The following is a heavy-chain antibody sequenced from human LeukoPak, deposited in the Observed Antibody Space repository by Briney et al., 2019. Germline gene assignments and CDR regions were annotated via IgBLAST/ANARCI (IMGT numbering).Heavy chain of an antibody. Sequence: SQTLSLTCTVSGSSISSGGHSWSWIRQPPGKGLEWIGEINHSGSTNYNPSLKSRVTLSVDKSKNQFSLRLNSVTAADTAMYYCARSHDHLWGNYPDYWGQGTLVTVSS. V-gene: IGHV4-30-2*01. J-gene: IGHJ4*02. CDR3: ARSHDHLWGNYPDY. CDR2: INHSGST. D-gene: IGHD3-16*02. CDR1: GSSISSGGHS.